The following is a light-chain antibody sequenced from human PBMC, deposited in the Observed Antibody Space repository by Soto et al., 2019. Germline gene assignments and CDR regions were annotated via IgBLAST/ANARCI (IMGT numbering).Light chain of an antibody. CDR1: SSNIGAGYD. V-gene: IGLV1-40*01. Sequence: QSVLTQPPSVSGAPGQRVTIAYTGSSSNIGAGYDVHWYQQLPGTAPKLLIYGNSNRPSGVPDRFSGSKSGTSASLAITGLQAEDEADYYCQSYDSSLSGWVFGGGSKLTLL. CDR2: GNS. J-gene: IGLJ3*02. CDR3: QSYDSSLSGWV.